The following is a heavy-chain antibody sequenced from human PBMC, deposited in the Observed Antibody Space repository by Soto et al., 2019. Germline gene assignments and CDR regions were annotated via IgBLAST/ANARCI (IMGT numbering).Heavy chain of an antibody. Sequence: GSLRLSCAASGFTFSSYAMHWVRQAPGKGLEWVAVISYDGSNKYYADSVKGRFTISRDNSKNTLYLQMNSLRAEDTAVYYCAREDAYYYGSGSYRAFHYSGQGALVTVST. CDR1: GFTFSSYA. J-gene: IGHJ4*02. CDR2: ISYDGSNK. CDR3: AREDAYYYGSGSYRAFHY. D-gene: IGHD3-10*01. V-gene: IGHV3-30-3*01.